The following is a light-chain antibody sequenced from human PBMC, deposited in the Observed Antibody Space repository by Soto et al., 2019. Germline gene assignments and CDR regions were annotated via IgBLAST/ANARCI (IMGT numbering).Light chain of an antibody. Sequence: EVVLTQSPATLSLSPGERATLSCRASQSVRTSLAWYQHKPGQAPRLVIYDASLRANGVPARFGGSGSGTDFTLTINSLEPEDFAVYYCQQRSSWPLTFGGGTKVEIK. V-gene: IGKV3-11*01. CDR2: DAS. CDR1: QSVRTS. J-gene: IGKJ4*01. CDR3: QQRSSWPLT.